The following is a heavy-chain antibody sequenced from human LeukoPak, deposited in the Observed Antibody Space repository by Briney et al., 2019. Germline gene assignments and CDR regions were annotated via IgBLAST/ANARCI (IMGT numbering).Heavy chain of an antibody. Sequence: ASVKVSCKASGYTFTSYYMHWVRQAPGQGLEWMGIINPSGGSTSYAQKFQGRVTMTRDTSTSTVYMELSSLRSEDTAVYYCARVGDIVVVPAAEFDYWGQGTPVTVSS. CDR2: INPSGGST. V-gene: IGHV1-46*01. CDR3: ARVGDIVVVPAAEFDY. CDR1: GYTFTSYY. D-gene: IGHD2-2*01. J-gene: IGHJ4*02.